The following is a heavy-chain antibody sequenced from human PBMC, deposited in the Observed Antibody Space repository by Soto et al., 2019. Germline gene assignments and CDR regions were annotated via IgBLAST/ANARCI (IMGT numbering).Heavy chain of an antibody. Sequence: ASVKVSCKASGYTFTTYGISWVRQAPGQGLEWMGWISAYNGNTIYAQKLQGRVTMTTDTSTSTAYMELRSLRSDDTAVYYCAREYSSSWYRWFDPWGQGTLVTVSS. V-gene: IGHV1-18*04. CDR2: ISAYNGNT. D-gene: IGHD6-13*01. J-gene: IGHJ5*02. CDR3: AREYSSSWYRWFDP. CDR1: GYTFTTYG.